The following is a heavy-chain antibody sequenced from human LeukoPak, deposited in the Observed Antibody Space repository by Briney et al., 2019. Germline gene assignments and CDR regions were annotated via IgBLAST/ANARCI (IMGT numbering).Heavy chain of an antibody. CDR1: GFTFSDAW. Sequence: GGSLRLSCAASGFTFSDAWMSWVRQAPGKGLEWVGRIKTKIDGGTTDYAAPVKGRFTISRDDSKKTPYLQMNSLETEDTAVYYCTAYHSGSCYYWGQGTLVTVS. D-gene: IGHD1-26*01. V-gene: IGHV3-15*01. CDR2: IKTKIDGGTT. J-gene: IGHJ4*02. CDR3: TAYHSGSCYY.